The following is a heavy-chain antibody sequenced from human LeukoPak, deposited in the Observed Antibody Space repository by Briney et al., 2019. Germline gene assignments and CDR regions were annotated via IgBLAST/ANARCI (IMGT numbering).Heavy chain of an antibody. CDR2: IYYSGST. CDR3: ARSIKYQLLNYGMDV. CDR1: GGSISSYY. V-gene: IGHV4-59*01. J-gene: IGHJ6*02. Sequence: PSETLSLTCTVSGGSISSYYWSWIRQPPGKGLEWIGYIYYSGSTNYNPSLKSRVTISVDTSKNQFSLKLSSVTAADTAVYYCARSIKYQLLNYGMDVWGQGTTVTVSS. D-gene: IGHD2-2*01.